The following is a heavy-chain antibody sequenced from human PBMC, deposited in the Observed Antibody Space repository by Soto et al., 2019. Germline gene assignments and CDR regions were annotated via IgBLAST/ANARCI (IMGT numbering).Heavy chain of an antibody. Sequence: ESGGGLVQPGGSLRLSCVASGFTFSDYWMNWVRQVPGKGLEWLAIIKQDGSEIHYVDSVKGRFTISRDNAKNSLHLQMNSLRAEDTALYYCVRSSGWPGDYWGQGILVTVSS. J-gene: IGHJ4*02. V-gene: IGHV3-7*04. CDR2: IKQDGSEI. D-gene: IGHD3-10*01. CDR1: GFTFSDYW. CDR3: VRSSGWPGDY.